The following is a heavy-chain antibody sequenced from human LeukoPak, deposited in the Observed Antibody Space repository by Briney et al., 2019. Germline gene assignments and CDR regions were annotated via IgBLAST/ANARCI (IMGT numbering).Heavy chain of an antibody. D-gene: IGHD1-20*01. CDR3: ARELTGDGAFDI. CDR2: IYTSGTT. CDR1: GGSISSGSYY. Sequence: PSETLSLTCTVSGGSISSGSYYWSWIRQPAGKGLEWIGRIYTSGTTNYNPSLKSRVTISVDTSKNQFSLKLSSVTAADTAVYYCARELTGDGAFDIWGQGTMVTVSS. J-gene: IGHJ3*02. V-gene: IGHV4-61*02.